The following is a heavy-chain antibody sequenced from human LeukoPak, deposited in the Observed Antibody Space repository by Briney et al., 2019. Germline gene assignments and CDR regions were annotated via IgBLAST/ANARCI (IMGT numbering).Heavy chain of an antibody. CDR3: ARQELVDVVATTY. CDR2: INPNSGGT. Sequence: VSVKVSCKASGYTFIGYFMHWVRQAPGQGLEWMGWINPNSGGTNYAQKFQGRVTLTRDTSISTAYMELSRLRSDDTAVYYCARQELVDVVATTYWGQGTLVTVSS. CDR1: GYTFIGYF. V-gene: IGHV1-2*02. J-gene: IGHJ4*02. D-gene: IGHD5-12*01.